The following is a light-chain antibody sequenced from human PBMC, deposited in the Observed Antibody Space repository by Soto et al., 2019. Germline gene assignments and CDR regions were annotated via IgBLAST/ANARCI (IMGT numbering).Light chain of an antibody. CDR1: QSVSSN. V-gene: IGKV3-15*01. CDR2: GAS. Sequence: EIVMTQSPATLSASPGERATLSCRASQSVSSNLAWYQQKAGQAPRLLIFGASTRATGIPARFSGSGSGTEFTLTISSLQSEDFAVYYCQQYNNWPSITFGQGTRLEIK. CDR3: QQYNNWPSIT. J-gene: IGKJ5*01.